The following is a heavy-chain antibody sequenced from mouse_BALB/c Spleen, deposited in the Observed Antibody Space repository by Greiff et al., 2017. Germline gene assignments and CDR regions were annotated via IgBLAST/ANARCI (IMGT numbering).Heavy chain of an antibody. Sequence: EVKLQESGPGLVKPSQTVSLTCTVTGISITTGNYRWSWIRQFPGNKLEWIGYIYYSGTITYNPSLTSRTTITRDTSKNQFFLEMNSLTAEDTATYYCARDQLGRGFAYWGQGTLVTVSA. D-gene: IGHD4-1*02. CDR3: ARDQLGRGFAY. CDR1: GISITTGNYR. CDR2: IYYSGTI. V-gene: IGHV3-5*02. J-gene: IGHJ3*01.